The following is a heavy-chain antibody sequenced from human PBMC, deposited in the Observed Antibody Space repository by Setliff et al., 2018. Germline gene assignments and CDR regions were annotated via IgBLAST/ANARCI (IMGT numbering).Heavy chain of an antibody. J-gene: IGHJ3*02. CDR3: ARAHYGSDAFDI. V-gene: IGHV1-18*01. CDR2: ISAYNGNT. Sequence: GASVKVSCKASGYTFTSYGISWVRQAPGQGLEWMGWISAYNGNTNYAQKLQGRVTMTTDTSTSTVYMELSSLRSEDTAVYYCARAHYGSDAFDIWGQGTMVTVSS. CDR1: GYTFTSYG. D-gene: IGHD4-17*01.